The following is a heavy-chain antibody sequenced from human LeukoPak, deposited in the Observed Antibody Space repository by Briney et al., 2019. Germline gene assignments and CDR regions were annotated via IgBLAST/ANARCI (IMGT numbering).Heavy chain of an antibody. J-gene: IGHJ4*02. CDR2: ISSSGSTI. Sequence: GGSLRLSCAASGFTFSSYEMNWVRQAPGKGLEWGSYISSSGSTIYYADSVKGRFTISRDNAKNSLYLQMNGLRAEDTAVYYCARAWDYYDSSGYYYFDYWGQGTLVTVSS. V-gene: IGHV3-48*03. D-gene: IGHD3-22*01. CDR1: GFTFSSYE. CDR3: ARAWDYYDSSGYYYFDY.